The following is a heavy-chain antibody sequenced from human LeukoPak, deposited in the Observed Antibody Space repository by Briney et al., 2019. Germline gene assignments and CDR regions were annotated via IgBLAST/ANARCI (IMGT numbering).Heavy chain of an antibody. D-gene: IGHD3-16*01. CDR1: GYTFTGYY. CDR2: INPNSGGT. CDR3: ARVPDSGGFDY. J-gene: IGHJ4*02. V-gene: IGHV1-2*02. Sequence: ASVKVSCKTSGYTFTGYYLHWVRQAPGQGLEWMGWINPNSGGTNYAQKFQGRVTMTRDTSISTAYMELSRLRSDDTAVYYCARVPDSGGFDYWGQGTLVTVSS.